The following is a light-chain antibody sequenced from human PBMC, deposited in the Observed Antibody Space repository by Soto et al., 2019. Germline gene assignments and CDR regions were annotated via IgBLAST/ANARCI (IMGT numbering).Light chain of an antibody. CDR1: QSVSSY. J-gene: IGKJ2*01. CDR2: DAS. CDR3: QQYNNWPLYT. V-gene: IGKV3-15*01. Sequence: EIVLTQSPATLSFSPGERATLSCRASQSVSSYLAWYQQKPGQTPRLLIYDASTRATDIPARFSGSGSGTEFTLTISSLQSEDFALYYCQQYNNWPLYTFGQGTKLEIK.